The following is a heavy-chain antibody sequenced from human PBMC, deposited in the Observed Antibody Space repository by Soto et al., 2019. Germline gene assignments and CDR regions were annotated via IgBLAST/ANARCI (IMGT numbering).Heavy chain of an antibody. V-gene: IGHV1-58*01. D-gene: IGHD3-3*01. J-gene: IGHJ6*02. Sequence: GASVKVSCKASGFTFTSSAVQWVRQARGQRLEWIGWIVVGSGNTNYAQKFQERVTITRDMSTSTAYMELSSLRSEDTAVYYCAADFRITIFGVVIEYYYYGMDVWGQGTTVTVSS. CDR2: IVVGSGNT. CDR1: GFTFTSSA. CDR3: AADFRITIFGVVIEYYYYGMDV.